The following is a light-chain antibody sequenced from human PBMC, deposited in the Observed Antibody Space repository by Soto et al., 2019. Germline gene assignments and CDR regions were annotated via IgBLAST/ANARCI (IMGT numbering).Light chain of an antibody. CDR2: ATS. CDR3: QQSYKMPS. Sequence: DIQMTQSPSALSASVGDRVTITCQASQDISDVLNWYQQQPGKAPKVLIHATSNLQIGVPSRFSGSGSGTEFTLTISSLEPEDFGTYYCQQSYKMPSFGQGTRLEIK. CDR1: QDISDV. V-gene: IGKV1-39*01. J-gene: IGKJ5*01.